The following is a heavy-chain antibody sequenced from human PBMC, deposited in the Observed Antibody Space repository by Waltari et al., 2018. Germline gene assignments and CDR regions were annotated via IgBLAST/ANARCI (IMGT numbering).Heavy chain of an antibody. V-gene: IGHV4-34*01. Sequence: QVQLQQWGAGLLKPSETLSLTCAVYGGSFSGYYWSWIRQPPGKGLEWIGEINHSGSTNYNPSLKSRVTISVDTSKNQFSLKLSSVTAADTAVYYCARGRAYYDSSGSRDFDYWGQGTPVTVSS. CDR2: INHSGST. CDR3: ARGRAYYDSSGSRDFDY. D-gene: IGHD3-22*01. J-gene: IGHJ4*02. CDR1: GGSFSGYY.